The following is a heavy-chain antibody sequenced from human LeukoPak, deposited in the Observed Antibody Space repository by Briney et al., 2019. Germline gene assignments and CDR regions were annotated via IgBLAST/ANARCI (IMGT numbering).Heavy chain of an antibody. V-gene: IGHV3-30*02. CDR1: GFTFSIYG. Sequence: GGSLRLSCAASGFTFSIYGMHWVRQAPGKGLEWVAFIRYDGSNKYYADSVKGRFTISRDNSKNTLYLQMNSLRAEDTAVYYCAKKGTQWFGELLYWFDPWGQGTLVTVSS. D-gene: IGHD3-10*01. CDR3: AKKGTQWFGELLYWFDP. J-gene: IGHJ5*02. CDR2: IRYDGSNK.